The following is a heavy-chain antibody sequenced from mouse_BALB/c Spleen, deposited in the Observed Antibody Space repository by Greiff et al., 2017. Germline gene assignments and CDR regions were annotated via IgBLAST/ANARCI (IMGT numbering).Heavy chain of an antibody. CDR3: ARYDPRSPYAMDY. J-gene: IGHJ4*01. V-gene: IGHV2-2*02. Sequence: QVQLQQSGPGLVQPSQSLSITCTVSGFSLTSYGVHWVRQSPGKGLEWLGVIWSGGSTDYNAAFISRLSISKDNSKSQVFFKMNSLQPNDTAIYYCARYDPRSPYAMDYWGQGTSVTVSS. CDR1: GFSLTSYG. CDR2: IWSGGST. D-gene: IGHD2-10*02.